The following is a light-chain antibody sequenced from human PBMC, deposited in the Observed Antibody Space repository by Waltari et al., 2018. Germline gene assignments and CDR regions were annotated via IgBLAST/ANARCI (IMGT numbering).Light chain of an antibody. CDR2: WAS. CDR3: QQHYGVLWT. Sequence: IVMTQSPDSLAVSLGERATINCKSSQSLLYSSNNKNYLAWYQQKPGQPPKLLIYWASTRESGVPDRFSGSGSGTDFTLTISTLQAEDVAVYYCQQHYGVLWTLGQGTKVEI. V-gene: IGKV4-1*01. J-gene: IGKJ1*01. CDR1: QSLLYSSNNKNY.